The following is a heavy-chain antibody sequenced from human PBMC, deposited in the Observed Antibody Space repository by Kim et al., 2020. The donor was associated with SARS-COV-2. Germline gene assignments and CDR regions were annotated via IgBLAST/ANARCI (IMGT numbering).Heavy chain of an antibody. CDR3: ASFPAPGFSWLDY. V-gene: IGHV3-30*01. D-gene: IGHD3-22*01. J-gene: IGHJ4*02. Sequence: CAGAGKGQFTISRNNSKNTLDLQKKSLRAEDTAVYYCASFPAPGFSWLDYWGQGTLVTVSS.